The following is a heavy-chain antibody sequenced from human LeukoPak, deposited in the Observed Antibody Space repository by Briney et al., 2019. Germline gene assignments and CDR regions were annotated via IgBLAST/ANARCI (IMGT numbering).Heavy chain of an antibody. J-gene: IGHJ6*03. D-gene: IGHD5-24*01. CDR2: ITDTGGDT. Sequence: GGSLRLSCAASGFAFSYYGMTWVRQSPGKGLECVSAITDTGGDTYYADSVKGRFTISRDNSKNTLYLQMNSLRAEDTAVYYCAKNIWTEMATIYYYMDVWGKGTTVTVSS. CDR3: AKNIWTEMATIYYYMDV. CDR1: GFAFSYYG. V-gene: IGHV3-23*01.